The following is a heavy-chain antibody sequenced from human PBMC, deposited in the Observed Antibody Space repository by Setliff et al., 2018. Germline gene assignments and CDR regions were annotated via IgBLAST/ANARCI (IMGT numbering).Heavy chain of an antibody. D-gene: IGHD1-26*01. CDR1: GGSISSGSYY. CDR2: IYSSGST. Sequence: PSETLSLTCTVSGGSISSGSYYWSWIRQPAGKGLEWIGRIYSSGSTKYNPSLKSRVTISGDTSKNQFSLKLSSVTAADTAEYYCARGAPGWELLSWFDPWGQGTLVTVSS. CDR3: ARGAPGWELLSWFDP. V-gene: IGHV4-61*02. J-gene: IGHJ5*02.